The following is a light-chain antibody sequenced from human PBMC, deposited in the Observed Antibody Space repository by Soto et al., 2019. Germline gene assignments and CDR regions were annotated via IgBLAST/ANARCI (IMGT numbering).Light chain of an antibody. CDR3: APWDDSLHGLV. CDR2: NNI. CDR1: SSNIGINT. Sequence: QSVLTQPPSTSGTPGQRVSISCSGGSSNIGINTVTWYQQLPGTAPKLLIYNNIQRPSGVPDRISGSKSGTSAYLAISGLQSEDEADYFCAPWDDSLHGLVFGGGTKLTVL. J-gene: IGLJ2*01. V-gene: IGLV1-44*01.